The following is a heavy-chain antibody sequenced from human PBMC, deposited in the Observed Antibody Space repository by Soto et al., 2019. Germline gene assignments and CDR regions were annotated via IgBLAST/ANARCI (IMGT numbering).Heavy chain of an antibody. CDR3: AREARDYADAFDI. D-gene: IGHD4-17*01. CDR1: GFTFSDYS. V-gene: IGHV3-30-3*01. Sequence: QVQLVESGGGVVQPGRSLRLSCAASGFTFSDYSMHWVRQAPGKGLEWVAVISYDGGNKHYVDSVKGRITMSRDNSKNTVYLQMNRLRSEDTAVYYCAREARDYADAFDIWGRGTRVTVSS. CDR2: ISYDGGNK. J-gene: IGHJ3*02.